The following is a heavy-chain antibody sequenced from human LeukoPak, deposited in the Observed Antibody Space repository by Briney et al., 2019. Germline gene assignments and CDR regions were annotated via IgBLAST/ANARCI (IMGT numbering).Heavy chain of an antibody. CDR1: GYTFTRYG. V-gene: IGHV1-18*01. Sequence: ASVTVSYMPSGYTFTRYGISWVRPAPGQGLAGMGWICAYNGNTNYPQKLQGRVTMPTDTSTGTAYIALKSLSRDDTAVYYRAIERDSSSSWYFEYWGQGTLVTVSS. CDR3: AIERDSSSSWYFEY. J-gene: IGHJ4*02. CDR2: ICAYNGNT. D-gene: IGHD6-6*01.